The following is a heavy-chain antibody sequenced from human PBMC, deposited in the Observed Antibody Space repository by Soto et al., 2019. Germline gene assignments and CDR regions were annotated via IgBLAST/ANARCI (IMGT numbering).Heavy chain of an antibody. CDR2: IHYSGGT. Sequence: ETLSLTCSVTGASVSSHSWSWIRQSPGKGLEWIGYIHYSGGTNYTPSLRSRVTISVETSKNQLSLNLTSLTAADTAVYYCARGGTSGSAVYNWFDPWGQGTLVTVSS. J-gene: IGHJ5*02. CDR1: GASVSSHS. V-gene: IGHV4-59*02. D-gene: IGHD3-10*01. CDR3: ARGGTSGSAVYNWFDP.